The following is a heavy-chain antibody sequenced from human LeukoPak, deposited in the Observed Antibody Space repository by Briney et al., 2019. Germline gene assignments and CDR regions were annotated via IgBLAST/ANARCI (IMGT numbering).Heavy chain of an antibody. J-gene: IGHJ4*02. CDR1: GYSFTNYW. D-gene: IGHD6-13*01. Sequence: GESLKISCKGSGYSFTNYWIGWVRQMPGKGLEWMGIISPDGSDTRYSPSFQGQDTISADKSITTAYLQWSSLKASDTAMYYCARLTSSWSFDYWGQGTLVTVSS. V-gene: IGHV5-51*01. CDR3: ARLTSSWSFDY. CDR2: ISPDGSDT.